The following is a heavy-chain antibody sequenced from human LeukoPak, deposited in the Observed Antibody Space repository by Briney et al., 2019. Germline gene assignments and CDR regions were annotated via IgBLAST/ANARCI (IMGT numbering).Heavy chain of an antibody. CDR2: IHPGDSDT. J-gene: IGHJ4*02. CDR1: GYIFTSYW. CDR3: ARLEVVTGDWDFDY. Sequence: HGESLKISCKGSGYIFTSYWIGWVRQMPGKGLEWMGIIHPGDSDTTYSPSFQGQVTISADKSISTAYLQWSSLKVSDTAMYYCARLEVVTGDWDFDYWGQGTLVTVSS. V-gene: IGHV5-51*01. D-gene: IGHD4-23*01.